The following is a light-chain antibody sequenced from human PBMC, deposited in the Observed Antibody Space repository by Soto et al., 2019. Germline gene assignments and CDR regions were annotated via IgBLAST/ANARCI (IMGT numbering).Light chain of an antibody. CDR2: RAS. Sequence: EIVMTQSPATLAVSPGDTATLSCRASQSLGGNLAWYQQKPGQAPRLLIFRASSSAKGVPARFSASGSGTEFTLTISGLQSEDVAVYYCHQYNNWPPWTFGPGTKVEIK. J-gene: IGKJ1*01. CDR3: HQYNNWPPWT. CDR1: QSLGGN. V-gene: IGKV3-15*01.